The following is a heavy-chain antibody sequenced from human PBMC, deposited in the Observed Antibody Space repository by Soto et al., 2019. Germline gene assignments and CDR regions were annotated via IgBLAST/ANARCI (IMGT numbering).Heavy chain of an antibody. CDR2: INTSGGST. D-gene: IGHD6-19*01. V-gene: IGHV1-46*01. CDR3: ARESGSGWYNFDY. Sequence: VSVKVSCKASGYTLSSYYMHWVRQAPGQGLEWMGIINTSGGSTNYAQKFQGRVTITADESTSTAYMELSSLRSEDTAVYYCARESGSGWYNFDYWGQGTLVTVSS. CDR1: GYTLSSYY. J-gene: IGHJ4*02.